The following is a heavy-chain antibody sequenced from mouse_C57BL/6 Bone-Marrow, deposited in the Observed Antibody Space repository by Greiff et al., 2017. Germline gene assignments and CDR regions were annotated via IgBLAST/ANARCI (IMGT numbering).Heavy chain of an antibody. V-gene: IGHV1-81*01. J-gene: IGHJ1*03. CDR1: GYTFTSSG. CDR2: IYPRSGNT. D-gene: IGHD1-1*01. Sequence: VQLQQSGAELARPGASVKLSCKASGYTFTSSGISWVKQRTGQGLEWIGEIYPRSGNTYYNEKFKGKATLTADKSSSTAYMELRSLTSEDSAVYFCARDYYYGSGYWYFDVWGTGTTVTVSS. CDR3: ARDYYYGSGYWYFDV.